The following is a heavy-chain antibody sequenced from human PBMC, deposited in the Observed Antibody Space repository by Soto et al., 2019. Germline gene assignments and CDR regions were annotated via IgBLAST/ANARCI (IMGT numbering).Heavy chain of an antibody. CDR1: GDADQNYV. Sequence: SVKVSCKASGDADQNYVISCGRQAPGQGLEWMGGIFPKFGTTYSAQKLQDRLTITADESTSTVYMQLSSLRLDDTAVYYCEAEMTFGKLSVVWGQGTTVTVSS. J-gene: IGHJ6*02. CDR2: IFPKFGTT. V-gene: IGHV1-69*13. CDR3: EAEMTFGKLSVV. D-gene: IGHD3-16*02.